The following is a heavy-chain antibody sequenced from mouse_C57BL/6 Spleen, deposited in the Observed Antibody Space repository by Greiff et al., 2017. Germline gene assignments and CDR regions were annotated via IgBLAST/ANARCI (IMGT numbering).Heavy chain of an antibody. Sequence: VQLQQSGPELVKPGASVKISCKASGYTFTDYYMNWVKQSHGKSLEWIGDINPNNGGTSYNQKFKGKATLTVDKSSSTAYMELRSLTSEDSAVYYCANYDYDVGAWFAYWGQGTLVTVSA. D-gene: IGHD2-4*01. V-gene: IGHV1-26*01. CDR1: GYTFTDYY. CDR3: ANYDYDVGAWFAY. CDR2: INPNNGGT. J-gene: IGHJ3*01.